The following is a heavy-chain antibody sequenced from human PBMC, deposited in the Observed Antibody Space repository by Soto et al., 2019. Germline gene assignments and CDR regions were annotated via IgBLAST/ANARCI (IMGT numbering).Heavy chain of an antibody. CDR2: IIPILGIA. D-gene: IGHD6-13*01. CDR3: ARGGDILAAAGTGTWFDP. J-gene: IGHJ5*02. V-gene: IGHV1-69*02. CDR1: GGTFSSYT. Sequence: QAQLVQSGAEVKKPGSSVKVSYKASGGTFSSYTISWVRQAPGQGLEWMGRIIPILGIANYAQKFQGRVTITAHKSTSTAYMELSSLRSEDTAVYYCARGGDILAAAGTGTWFDPWGQGTLVTVSS.